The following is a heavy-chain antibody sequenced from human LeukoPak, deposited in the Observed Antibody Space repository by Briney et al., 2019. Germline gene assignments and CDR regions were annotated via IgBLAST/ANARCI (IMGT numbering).Heavy chain of an antibody. J-gene: IGHJ4*02. CDR2: IIPIFGTA. CDR1: GGTFSSYA. V-gene: IGHV1-69*13. CDR3: ARAQGYCSSTSCPYYFDY. D-gene: IGHD2-2*01. Sequence: SVKVSCKASGGTFSSYAISWVRQAPGQGLEWMGGIIPIFGTANYAQKFQGRVTITADESTSTAYMELSSLRSEDTAVYYCARAQGYCSSTSCPYYFDYWGQGTLVTVS.